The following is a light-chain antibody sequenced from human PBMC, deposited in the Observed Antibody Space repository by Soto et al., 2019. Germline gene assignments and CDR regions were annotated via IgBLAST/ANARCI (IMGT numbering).Light chain of an antibody. J-gene: IGKJ1*01. CDR1: QDISDD. Sequence: AIPMTQSPSSLSASVGDRVTITCRASQDISDDVGWYQQTPGKAPKLLISGASRLQSGVPSRFSGSGSGAAFTLTITSLRPEDSATYYCLQNHNYHRTFGQGTKVEI. CDR3: LQNHNYHRT. CDR2: GAS. V-gene: IGKV1-6*01.